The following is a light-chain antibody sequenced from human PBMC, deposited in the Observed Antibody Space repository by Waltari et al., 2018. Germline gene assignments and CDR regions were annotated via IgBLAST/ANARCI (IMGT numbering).Light chain of an antibody. CDR2: RAS. V-gene: IGKV1-27*01. J-gene: IGKJ4*01. Sequence: DIQMTQSPSSLSASVGDTVTITCRASHAIDNFLAWFQQKPGNPPKLLISRASTLKPGVPARFRGSGSGTHFPLTINGLQPEDVASYFCQKYDSVPLTFGGGTRVEIK. CDR3: QKYDSVPLT. CDR1: HAIDNF.